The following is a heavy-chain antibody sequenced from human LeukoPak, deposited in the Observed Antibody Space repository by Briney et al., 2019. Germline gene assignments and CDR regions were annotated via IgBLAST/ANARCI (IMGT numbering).Heavy chain of an antibody. V-gene: IGHV1-2*04. J-gene: IGHJ5*02. CDR3: ARAPPYYYGSGYSLGFDP. CDR1: GYTFTGYY. Sequence: ASVKVSCKASGYTFTGYYMHWVRQAPGQGLEWMGWINPNSGGTNYAQKFQGWVTMTRDTSISTAYIELSRLRSDDTAVYYCARAPPYYYGSGYSLGFDPWGQGTLVTVSS. CDR2: INPNSGGT. D-gene: IGHD3-10*01.